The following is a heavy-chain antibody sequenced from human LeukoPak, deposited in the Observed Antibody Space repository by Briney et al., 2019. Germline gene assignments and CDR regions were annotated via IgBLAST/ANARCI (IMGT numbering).Heavy chain of an antibody. J-gene: IGHJ6*02. Sequence: GGSLRLSCAASGFTFSSYWVHWVRQAPGKGLEWVSYISSSGGTIYYADSVKGRFTISRDKAKNSLYLQMNSLRAEDTAVYYCARDLSYCTITSCSYYYYGMDVWGQGTTVTVSS. CDR1: GFTFSSYW. CDR2: ISSSGGTI. D-gene: IGHD2-2*01. V-gene: IGHV3-48*01. CDR3: ARDLSYCTITSCSYYYYGMDV.